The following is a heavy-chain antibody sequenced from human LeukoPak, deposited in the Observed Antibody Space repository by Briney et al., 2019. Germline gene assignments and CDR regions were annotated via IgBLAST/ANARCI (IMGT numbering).Heavy chain of an antibody. CDR3: VRSLYGSGSPYYFDY. CDR1: GFTFSSYA. Sequence: GGSLRLSCAASGFTFSSYAMSWVRQAPGKGLEWVSVISGSGGSTYYADSVKGRFTISRDNAKNTLYLQMNSLRAEDTAVYYCVRSLYGSGSPYYFDYWGQGTLVTVSS. CDR2: ISGSGGST. V-gene: IGHV3-23*01. D-gene: IGHD3-10*01. J-gene: IGHJ4*02.